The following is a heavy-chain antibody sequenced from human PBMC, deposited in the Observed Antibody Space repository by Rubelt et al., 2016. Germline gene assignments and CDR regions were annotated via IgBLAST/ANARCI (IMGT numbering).Heavy chain of an antibody. CDR2: IFSNDEK. Sequence: QESGPGLVKPSETLSLTCTVSGGSISSYYWSWIRQPPGKALEWLAHIFSNDEKSYSTSLKSRLTISKDTSKNQVVLTMTNMDPVDTATYYCAHSAIAARPWDYWGQGTLVTVSS. D-gene: IGHD6-6*01. CDR1: GGSISSYYW. CDR3: AHSAIAARPWDY. J-gene: IGHJ4*02. V-gene: IGHV2-26*01.